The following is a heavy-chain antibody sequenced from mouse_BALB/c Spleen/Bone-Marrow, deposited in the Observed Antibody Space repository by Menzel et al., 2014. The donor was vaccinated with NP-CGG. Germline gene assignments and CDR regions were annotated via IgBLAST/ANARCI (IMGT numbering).Heavy chain of an antibody. CDR3: ARFPMDY. Sequence: EVKVVESGGGLVQPGGSLRLSCTTSGFTFTDYYMSWVRQPPGKALEWLAFIRNKAYGYTTEYSASVRGRFTISRDNSQSILYLQMNTPRAEDSATYYCARFPMDYWGQGTSVTVSS. J-gene: IGHJ4*01. V-gene: IGHV7-3*02. CDR2: IRNKAYGYTT. CDR1: GFTFTDYY.